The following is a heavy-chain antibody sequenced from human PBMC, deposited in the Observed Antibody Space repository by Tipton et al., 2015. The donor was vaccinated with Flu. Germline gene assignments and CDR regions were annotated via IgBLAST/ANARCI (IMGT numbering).Heavy chain of an antibody. V-gene: IGHV4-4*07. Sequence: TLSLTCSVSRDSIRSYSWSWIRQSAGKGLEWIGRIYGSGTTKYNSSLKSRFTMSLDASTDQFSLTLTSVTAADTAVYFCARDSSFYCGGDCPSFDPWGQGMQVTVAS. J-gene: IGHJ5*02. CDR1: RDSIRSYS. CDR3: ARDSSFYCGGDCPSFDP. D-gene: IGHD2-21*02. CDR2: IYGSGTT.